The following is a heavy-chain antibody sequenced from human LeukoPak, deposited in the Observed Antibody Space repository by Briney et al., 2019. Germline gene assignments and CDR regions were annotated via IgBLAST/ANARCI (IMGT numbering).Heavy chain of an antibody. CDR1: GGTFSSYA. Sequence: SVKVSCKASGGTFSSYAISWVRQAPGQGLEWMGGIIPIFGTANYAQKFQGRVTITADKSTSTAYMELSSLRSEDTAVYYCARERTAAETNNRFDPWGQGTLVTVSS. CDR2: IIPIFGTA. J-gene: IGHJ5*02. D-gene: IGHD1-14*01. V-gene: IGHV1-69*06. CDR3: ARERTAAETNNRFDP.